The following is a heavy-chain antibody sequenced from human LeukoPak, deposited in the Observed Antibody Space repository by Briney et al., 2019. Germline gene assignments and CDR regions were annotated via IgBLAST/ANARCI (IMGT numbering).Heavy chain of an antibody. V-gene: IGHV3-23*01. Sequence: GGSLRLSCAASGFTFSNYAMHWVRQAPGKGLEWVSAISGSGGSTYYADSVKGRFTISRDNSKNTLYLQMNSLRAEDTAVYYCAKDRGYSYGHGWFDPWGQGTLVTVSS. D-gene: IGHD5-18*01. CDR2: ISGSGGST. CDR3: AKDRGYSYGHGWFDP. CDR1: GFTFSNYA. J-gene: IGHJ5*02.